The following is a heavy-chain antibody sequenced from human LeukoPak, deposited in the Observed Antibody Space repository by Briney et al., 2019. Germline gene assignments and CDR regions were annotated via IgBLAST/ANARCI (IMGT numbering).Heavy chain of an antibody. J-gene: IGHJ4*02. CDR2: ISGSGGST. CDR1: GFTFSSYA. V-gene: IGHV3-23*01. CDR3: AKTARGDILTGYPFGY. D-gene: IGHD3-9*01. Sequence: GGSLRLSCAASGFTFSSYAMSWVRQAPGKGLEWVSAISGSGGSTYYADSVKGRFTISRDNSKNTLYLQMNSLRAEDTAVYYCAKTARGDILTGYPFGYWGQGTLVTVSS.